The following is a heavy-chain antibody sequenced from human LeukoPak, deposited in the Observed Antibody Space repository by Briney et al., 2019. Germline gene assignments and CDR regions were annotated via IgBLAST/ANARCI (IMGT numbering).Heavy chain of an antibody. J-gene: IGHJ4*02. V-gene: IGHV4-59*01. CDR2: IYYSGST. CDR1: GGSISNKY. CDR3: ARDQDGGKLPPIPFDY. Sequence: PSETLSLTCTVSGGSISNKYWSWIRQPPGKGLEWIGYIYYSGSTNYNPSLKSRVTILVNTSKNQFSLKLSSVTAADTALYYCARDQDGGKLPPIPFDYWGQGTLVTVSS. D-gene: IGHD4-23*01.